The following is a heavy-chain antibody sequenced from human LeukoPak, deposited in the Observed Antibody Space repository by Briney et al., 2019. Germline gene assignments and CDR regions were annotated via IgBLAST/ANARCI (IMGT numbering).Heavy chain of an antibody. J-gene: IGHJ3*02. D-gene: IGHD3-10*01. CDR2: IDDSGNT. V-gene: IGHV4-59*01. Sequence: PSETLSLTCTVSGGSISRCYWGWIRRPPEKGLEWICYIDDSGNTNYNPSLKSQVTISVDKSKNQFSLKLSFVTAADTAMYYCARSDYHNSGSHTVFDAFDIWGQGTRVTVSS. CDR1: GGSISRCY. CDR3: ARSDYHNSGSHTVFDAFDI.